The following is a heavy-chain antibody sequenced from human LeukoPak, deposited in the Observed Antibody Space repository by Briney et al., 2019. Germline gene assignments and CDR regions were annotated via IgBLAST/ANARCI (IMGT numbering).Heavy chain of an antibody. Sequence: GGSLRLSCAASGFTFDHYTMHWVRQAPGKGLEWVSLISWDGVSTYYAGSVKGRFTISRDNRKNSVSLQMNSLRAEDTAVYYCARASSSWSDYYYYGMDVWGQGTTVTVSS. D-gene: IGHD6-13*01. CDR2: ISWDGVST. J-gene: IGHJ6*02. CDR1: GFTFDHYT. CDR3: ARASSSWSDYYYYGMDV. V-gene: IGHV3-43*01.